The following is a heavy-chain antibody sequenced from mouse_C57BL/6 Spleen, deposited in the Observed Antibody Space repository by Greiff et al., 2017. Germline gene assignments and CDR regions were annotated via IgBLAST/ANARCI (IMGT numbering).Heavy chain of an antibody. CDR2: IWTGGGT. CDR1: GFSLTSYA. D-gene: IGHD2-3*01. J-gene: IGHJ4*01. CDR3: ARNYADDGYYDAMDY. Sequence: VQLQQSGPGLVAPSQCLSITCTVSGFSLTSYAISWVRQPPGKGLAWLGVIWTGGGTNYNSALKSRLSISKDNSKSPVFLKMNSLQTDDTARYYCARNYADDGYYDAMDYWGQGTSVTVSS. V-gene: IGHV2-9-1*01.